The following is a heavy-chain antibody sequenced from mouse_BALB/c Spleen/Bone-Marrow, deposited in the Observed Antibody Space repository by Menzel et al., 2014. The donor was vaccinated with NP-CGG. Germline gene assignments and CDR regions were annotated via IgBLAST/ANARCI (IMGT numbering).Heavy chain of an antibody. CDR3: ARVIRYESYFDY. Sequence: VKLQESGPGLVAPSQSLSITCTVSGFSLTSYGVHWVRQPPGKGLEWLGVIWAGGSTNYNSALMSRLSISKDNSKSQVFLKMNSLQTDDTDMYYCARVIRYESYFDYWGQGTTLTVSS. J-gene: IGHJ2*01. CDR2: IWAGGST. CDR1: GFSLTSYG. D-gene: IGHD2-14*01. V-gene: IGHV2-9*02.